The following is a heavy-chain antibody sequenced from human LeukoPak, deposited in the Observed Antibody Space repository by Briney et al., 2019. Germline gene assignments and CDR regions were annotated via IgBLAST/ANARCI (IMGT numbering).Heavy chain of an antibody. V-gene: IGHV4-61*02. CDR1: GGSISSGSYY. J-gene: IGHJ3*02. Sequence: PSETLSLTCTVSGGSISSGSYYWSWIRQPAGKGLEWIGRIYTSGSTNYNPSLKSRVTISVDTSKNQSSLKLSSVTAADTAVYYCARDLDAFDIWGQGTMVTVSS. CDR3: ARDLDAFDI. CDR2: IYTSGST.